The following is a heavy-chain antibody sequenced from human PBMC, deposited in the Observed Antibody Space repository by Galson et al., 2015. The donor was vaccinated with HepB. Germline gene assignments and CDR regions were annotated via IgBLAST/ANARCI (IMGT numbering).Heavy chain of an antibody. CDR1: GYSFTSYG. J-gene: IGHJ6*02. D-gene: IGHD1-7*01. V-gene: IGHV1-18*01. CDR3: ARDSRLELRLNNYYYYGMDV. Sequence: SVKVSCKASGYSFTSYGISWLRQAPGQGLEWMGWISGYDGSTNYQQTLQGRVIMTTDRSTNTGYMEVRSLRSDDTAIYYCARDSRLELRLNNYYYYGMDVWGQGTTVTVSS. CDR2: ISGYDGST.